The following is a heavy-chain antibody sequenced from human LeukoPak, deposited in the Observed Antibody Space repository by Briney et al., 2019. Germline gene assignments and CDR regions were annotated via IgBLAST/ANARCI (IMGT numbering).Heavy chain of an antibody. CDR3: ARAGGAFWSGPSDY. V-gene: IGHV3-7*01. Sequence: GESLKISCAASGFTFSSYWMSWVRQAPGKGLEWVANIKQDGSEKYYVDSVKGRFTISRDNAKNSLYLQMNSLRAKDTAVYYCARAGGAFWSGPSDYWGQGTLVTVSS. J-gene: IGHJ4*02. CDR2: IKQDGSEK. CDR1: GFTFSSYW. D-gene: IGHD3-3*01.